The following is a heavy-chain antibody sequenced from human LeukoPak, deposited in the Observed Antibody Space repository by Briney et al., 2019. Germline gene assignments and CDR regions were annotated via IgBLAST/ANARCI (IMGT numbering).Heavy chain of an antibody. D-gene: IGHD6-19*01. Sequence: ASVKVSCKASGGTFSSYAISWVRQAPGQGLEWMGGIIPIFGTANYAQKSQGRVTMTTDTSTSTAYMGLRSLRSDDTAVYYCASSGIAVAVSDAFDIWGQGTMVTVSS. CDR2: IIPIFGTA. V-gene: IGHV1-69*05. J-gene: IGHJ3*02. CDR3: ASSGIAVAVSDAFDI. CDR1: GGTFSSYA.